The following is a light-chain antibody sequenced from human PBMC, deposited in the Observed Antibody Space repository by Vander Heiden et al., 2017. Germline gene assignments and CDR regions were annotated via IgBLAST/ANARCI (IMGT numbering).Light chain of an antibody. CDR1: QLGQKY. Sequence: SYELTQTPSLSVSPGQTASITCSGSQLGQKYVFWYQQKAGQSPVLVIYRDSERPSGIPERFSGSNSGTTATRTISATQTVDEADYYCQAWDSGIVVFGGGTRLTVL. CDR2: RDS. J-gene: IGLJ2*01. V-gene: IGLV3-1*01. CDR3: QAWDSGIVV.